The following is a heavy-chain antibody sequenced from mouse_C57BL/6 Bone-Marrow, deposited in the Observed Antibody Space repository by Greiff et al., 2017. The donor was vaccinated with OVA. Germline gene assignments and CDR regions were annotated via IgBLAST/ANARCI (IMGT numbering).Heavy chain of an antibody. CDR1: GYTFTSYW. D-gene: IGHD2-1*01. CDR2: IDPSDSYT. J-gene: IGHJ1*03. Sequence: QVQLQQPGAELVMPGASVKLSCKASGYTFTSYWMHWVKQRPGQGLEWIGEIDPSDSYTNYNQKFKGKSTLTVDKSSSTAYMQLSSLTSEDSAVYYCARRGGYGNWYFDVWGTGTTVTVSS. CDR3: ARRGGYGNWYFDV. V-gene: IGHV1-69*01.